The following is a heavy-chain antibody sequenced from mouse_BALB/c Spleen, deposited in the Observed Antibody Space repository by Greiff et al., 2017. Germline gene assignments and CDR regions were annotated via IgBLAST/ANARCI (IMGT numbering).Heavy chain of an antibody. Sequence: EVKLMESGGGLVKPGGSLKLSCAASGFTFSDYYMYWVRQTPGKGLEWVATISDGGSYTNYPDRVKGRFTITRDNAKNNLYLQMSSLKSEDTAMYYCARDDGNYAGFAYWGQGTLVTVSA. V-gene: IGHV5-4*02. D-gene: IGHD2-1*01. CDR1: GFTFSDYY. CDR3: ARDDGNYAGFAY. CDR2: ISDGGSYT. J-gene: IGHJ3*01.